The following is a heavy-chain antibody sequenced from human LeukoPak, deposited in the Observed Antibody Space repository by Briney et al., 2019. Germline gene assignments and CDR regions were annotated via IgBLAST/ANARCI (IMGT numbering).Heavy chain of an antibody. Sequence: ASVKVSCKASGYTFTSYGISWVRQAPGQGPEWMGGIIPIFGTANYAQKFQGRVTITADESTSTAYMELSSLRSEDTAVYYCARGVSPAIVATIQAVGFDYWGQGTLVTVSS. V-gene: IGHV1-69*13. CDR3: ARGVSPAIVATIQAVGFDY. CDR2: IIPIFGTA. CDR1: GYTFTSYG. D-gene: IGHD5-12*01. J-gene: IGHJ4*02.